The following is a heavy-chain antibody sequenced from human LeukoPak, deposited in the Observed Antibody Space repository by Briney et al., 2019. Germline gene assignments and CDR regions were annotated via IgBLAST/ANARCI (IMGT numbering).Heavy chain of an antibody. CDR1: GFTFSSYA. CDR3: ANTATPYYYGMDV. Sequence: SGGFLRLSCAASGFTFSSYAMHWVRQAPGKGLEWVAVISYDGSNKYYADSVKGRFTISRDNSKNTLYLQMNSLRAEDTAVYYCANTATPYYYGMDVWGQGTTVTVSS. J-gene: IGHJ6*02. V-gene: IGHV3-30-3*01. D-gene: IGHD5-18*01. CDR2: ISYDGSNK.